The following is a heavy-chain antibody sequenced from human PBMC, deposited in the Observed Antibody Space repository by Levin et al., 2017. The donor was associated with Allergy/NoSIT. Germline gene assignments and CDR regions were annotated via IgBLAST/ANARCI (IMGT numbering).Heavy chain of an antibody. Sequence: GESLKISCKASGYTFTSYGISWVRQAPGQGLEWMGWISAYNGNTNYAQKLQGRVTMTTDTSTSTAYMELRSLRSDDTAVYYCARANSYGPWYFDYWGQGTLVTVSS. V-gene: IGHV1-18*01. CDR3: ARANSYGPWYFDY. CDR1: GYTFTSYG. D-gene: IGHD5-18*01. J-gene: IGHJ4*02. CDR2: ISAYNGNT.